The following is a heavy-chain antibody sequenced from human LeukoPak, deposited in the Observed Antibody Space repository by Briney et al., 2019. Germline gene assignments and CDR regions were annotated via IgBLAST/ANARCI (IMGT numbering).Heavy chain of an antibody. CDR1: GGSISSGGYS. J-gene: IGHJ4*02. V-gene: IGHV4-30-4*07. Sequence: PSETLSLTCAVSGGSISSGGYSWSWIRQPPGKGLEWIGYIYYSGSTYYNPSLKSRVTISVDTSKNQFSLKLSSVTAADTAVYYCASLVAATFDYWGQGTLVTVSS. CDR3: ASLVAATFDY. D-gene: IGHD5-12*01. CDR2: IYYSGST.